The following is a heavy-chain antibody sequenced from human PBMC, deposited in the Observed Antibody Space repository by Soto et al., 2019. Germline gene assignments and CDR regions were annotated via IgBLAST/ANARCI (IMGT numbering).Heavy chain of an antibody. Sequence: PSETLFLTCAVYGGSFSGYYWSWIRQPPGKGLEWIGEINHSGSTNYNPSLKSRVTISVDTSKNQFSLKLSSVTAADTAVYYCARGRYYDFWSGYYAPSYYYGMDVWGQGTTVTVSS. D-gene: IGHD3-3*01. J-gene: IGHJ6*02. CDR2: INHSGST. V-gene: IGHV4-34*01. CDR3: ARGRYYDFWSGYYAPSYYYGMDV. CDR1: GGSFSGYY.